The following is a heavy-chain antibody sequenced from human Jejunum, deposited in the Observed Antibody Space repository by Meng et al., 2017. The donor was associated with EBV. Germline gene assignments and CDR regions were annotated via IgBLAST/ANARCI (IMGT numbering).Heavy chain of an antibody. V-gene: IGHV4-39*01. CDR1: GGSISSSSYY. CDR3: ARPTWRIGSGIFSYYFDY. J-gene: IGHJ4*02. Sequence: QLQLQESGPGLVKPSXXLSLTXXVSGGSISSSSYYWGWIRQPPGKGLEWIGMSYSGSSYYNPSLQSRVTISVDTSNNQFSLRLSSVTAADTAVYYCARPTWRIGSGIFSYYFDYGGQGSLVTVSS. D-gene: IGHD3-10*01. CDR2: MSYSGSS.